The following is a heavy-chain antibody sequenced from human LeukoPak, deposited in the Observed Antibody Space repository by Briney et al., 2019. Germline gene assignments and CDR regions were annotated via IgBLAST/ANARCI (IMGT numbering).Heavy chain of an antibody. V-gene: IGHV1-3*01. CDR2: INAGNGNT. CDR3: ARDLGGDYGWNALDY. D-gene: IGHD4-17*01. J-gene: IGHJ4*02. Sequence: EASVKVSCKASGYTFTSHAMHWVRQAPGQRLEWMGWINAGNGNTKYSQKFQGRVTITRDTSASTAYMELSSLRSEDTAVYYCARDLGGDYGWNALDYWGQGTLVTVSS. CDR1: GYTFTSHA.